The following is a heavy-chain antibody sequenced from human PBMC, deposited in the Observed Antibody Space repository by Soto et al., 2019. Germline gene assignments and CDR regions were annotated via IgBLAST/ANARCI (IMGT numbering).Heavy chain of an antibody. CDR3: ARHAPTFDY. V-gene: IGHV1-46*03. CDR1: GYTFTSYG. Sequence: GASVKGSCKASGYTFTSYGMSWLRQAPGQGLEWMGIINPSGGSTSYAQKFQGRVTMTRDTSTSTVYMELSSLRSEDTAVYYCARHAPTFDYWGQGTLVTVSS. CDR2: INPSGGST. J-gene: IGHJ4*02. D-gene: IGHD2-2*01.